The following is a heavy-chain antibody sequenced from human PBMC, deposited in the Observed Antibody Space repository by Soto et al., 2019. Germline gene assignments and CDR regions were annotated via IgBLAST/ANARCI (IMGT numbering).Heavy chain of an antibody. CDR1: GGTFSSYT. CDR2: IIPILGIA. Sequence: QVQLVQSGAEVKKPGSSVKVSCKASGGTFSSYTISWVRQAPGQGLAWMGRIIPILGIANYAQKFQGRVTITADKSTSTAYMELSSLRSEDTAVYYCARVTINYETCDYYNNNGMDVWGQGTTVTVSS. J-gene: IGHJ6*02. V-gene: IGHV1-69*02. D-gene: IGHD3-3*01. CDR3: ARVTINYETCDYYNNNGMDV.